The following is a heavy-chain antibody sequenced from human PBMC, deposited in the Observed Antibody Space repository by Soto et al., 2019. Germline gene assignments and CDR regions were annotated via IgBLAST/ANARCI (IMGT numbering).Heavy chain of an antibody. V-gene: IGHV3-33*01. CDR3: ARGNYGASGIDY. D-gene: IGHD1-7*01. J-gene: IGHJ4*02. CDR1: GLTFSNYG. CDR2: IWYDGNNK. Sequence: PGGSLRLSCEVSGLTFSNYGIHWVRQAPGMGLDWVAVIWYDGNNKYYSESVKGRFTISRDNSKNTVFLEMSSLRAEDTAVYYCARGNYGASGIDYWGPGALVTVSS.